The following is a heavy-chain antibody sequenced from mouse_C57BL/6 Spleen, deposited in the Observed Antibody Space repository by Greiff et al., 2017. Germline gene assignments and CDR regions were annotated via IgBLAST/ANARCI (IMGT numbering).Heavy chain of an antibody. J-gene: IGHJ4*01. D-gene: IGHD1-1*01. V-gene: IGHV1-50*01. Sequence: QVQLQQPGAELVKPGASVKLSCKASGYTFTSYWMQWVKQRPGQGLEWIGEIDPSDSYTNYNQKFKGQATLTVDTSSSTAYMQLSSLTSEDSAVYYCARVTTVVEAYWGQGTSVTVSS. CDR1: GYTFTSYW. CDR2: IDPSDSYT. CDR3: ARVTTVVEAY.